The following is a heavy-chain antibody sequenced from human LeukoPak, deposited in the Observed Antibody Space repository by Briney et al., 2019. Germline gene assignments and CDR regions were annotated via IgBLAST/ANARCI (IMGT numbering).Heavy chain of an antibody. CDR1: GFSFSNYG. J-gene: IGHJ4*02. Sequence: GGSLRLSCAASGFSFSNYGMHWVRQAPGKGLEWVAFIRFDGSNKYYADSVKGRFTISRDNSKNTLYLQMNSLRAEDTAVYYCATLLEWLRVLDYWGQGTLVTVSS. V-gene: IGHV3-30*02. D-gene: IGHD3-3*01. CDR3: ATLLEWLRVLDY. CDR2: IRFDGSNK.